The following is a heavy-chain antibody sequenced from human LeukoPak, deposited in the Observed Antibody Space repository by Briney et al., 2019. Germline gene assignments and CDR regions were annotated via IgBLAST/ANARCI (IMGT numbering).Heavy chain of an antibody. CDR2: IYRSGSA. CDR1: GGSISSTGYY. Sequence: SETLSLTCTVSGGSISSTGYYWGWIRQPPGKGLEWIGSIYRSGSAYYKPSLTSRVTMSVDTSKNQFSLKLSSVTASDTAVYYCASSTRAYGDYDYWGQGTLVTVSS. CDR3: ASSTRAYGDYDY. D-gene: IGHD4-17*01. V-gene: IGHV4-39*01. J-gene: IGHJ4*02.